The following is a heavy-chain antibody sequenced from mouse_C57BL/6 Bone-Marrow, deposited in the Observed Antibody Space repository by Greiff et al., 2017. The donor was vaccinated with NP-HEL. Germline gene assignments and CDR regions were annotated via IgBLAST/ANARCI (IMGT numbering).Heavy chain of an antibody. CDR3: ARPSDYYGSSYLAD. D-gene: IGHD1-1*01. V-gene: IGHV5-12*01. J-gene: IGHJ3*01. Sequence: EVKLQESGGGLVQPGGSLKLSCAASGFTFSDYYMYWVRQTPEKSLEWVAYISTGGGSTYYPDTVKGRFTISRDNAKNTLYLQMSRLKSEDTAMYYCARPSDYYGSSYLADWGKGTLVTVSA. CDR2: ISTGGGST. CDR1: GFTFSDYY.